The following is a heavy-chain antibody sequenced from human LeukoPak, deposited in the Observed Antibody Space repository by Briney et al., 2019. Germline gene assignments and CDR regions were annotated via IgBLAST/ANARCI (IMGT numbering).Heavy chain of an antibody. CDR1: GFIFSSHS. V-gene: IGHV3-21*01. CDR2: ISTSSSYI. Sequence: GGSLRLSCAASGFIFSSHSMTWVRQAPGKGLEWVSSISTSSSYIYYADSVKGRFTISRDNAKKSLYLQMNSLRAEDTAVYYCARGHKYYDILTGYYNPRAFDIWGQGTMVTVSS. D-gene: IGHD3-9*01. CDR3: ARGHKYYDILTGYYNPRAFDI. J-gene: IGHJ3*02.